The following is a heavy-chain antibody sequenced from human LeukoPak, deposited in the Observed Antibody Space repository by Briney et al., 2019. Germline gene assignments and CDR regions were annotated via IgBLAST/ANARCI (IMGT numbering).Heavy chain of an antibody. J-gene: IGHJ5*02. CDR2: IKQDGSEK. CDR3: ASGVGEVITETHPPA. Sequence: PGGSLRLSCAASGFTFSSYWMSWVRQAPGKGLEWVANIKQDGSEKYYVDSVKGRFTISRDNAKNSLYLQMNSLRAEDTAVYYCASGVGEVITETHPPAWGQGTLVTVSS. CDR1: GFTFSSYW. V-gene: IGHV3-7*01. D-gene: IGHD3-22*01.